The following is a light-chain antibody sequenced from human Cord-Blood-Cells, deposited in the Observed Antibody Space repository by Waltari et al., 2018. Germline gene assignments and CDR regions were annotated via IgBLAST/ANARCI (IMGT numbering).Light chain of an antibody. V-gene: IGKV3-11*01. CDR1: QSVSSY. J-gene: IGKJ3*01. CDR3: QQRSNWPT. Sequence: ELVLTQSPATLSLSPGERATLSCRASQSVSSYLAWYQQKPGQAPRPLIYDASNRATGIPARFSGSGSGTDFTLTISSLEPEDFAVYYCQQRSNWPTFGPGTKVDIK. CDR2: DAS.